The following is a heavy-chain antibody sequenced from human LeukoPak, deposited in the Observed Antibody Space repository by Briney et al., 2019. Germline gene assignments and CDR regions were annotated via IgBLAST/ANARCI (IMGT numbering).Heavy chain of an antibody. CDR1: GFTFSSDE. Sequence: GGSLRLSCAASGFTFSSDEMNWVRQAPGKGLEWVSDINWNGGSTGYADSVKGRFTISRDNAKNSLYLQMNSLRAEDTALYYCAGGGGWYWGQGTLVTVSS. D-gene: IGHD2-15*01. CDR3: AGGGGWY. J-gene: IGHJ4*02. V-gene: IGHV3-20*04. CDR2: INWNGGST.